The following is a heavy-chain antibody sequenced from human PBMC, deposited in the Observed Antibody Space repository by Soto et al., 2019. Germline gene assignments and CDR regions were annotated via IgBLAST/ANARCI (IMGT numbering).Heavy chain of an antibody. CDR1: GFTFSSYA. J-gene: IGHJ3*02. CDR2: IGSDGGNT. D-gene: IGHD5-18*01. Sequence: GGSLRLSCAASGFTFSSYAMHWVRQAPGKGLEYVSAIGSDGGNTYYANTVKDRFTISRDNSKNTLYLQMGSLRTEDMTVYYCARGDPYSDTLRNDAFDIWGQGTMVTVSS. CDR3: ARGDPYSDTLRNDAFDI. V-gene: IGHV3-64*01.